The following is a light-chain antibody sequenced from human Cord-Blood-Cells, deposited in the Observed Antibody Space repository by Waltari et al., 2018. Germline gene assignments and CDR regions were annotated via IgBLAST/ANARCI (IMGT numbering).Light chain of an antibody. Sequence: QSALTQPASVSGSPGQSITISCTGTSSDVGGYNYVSWYQQHPGKAPKLMIYDVSKRPSGVSNRFSGSKSGNTASLTISGLQAEDGADYYCSSYTSSSTFPYVFGTGTKVTVL. CDR1: SSDVGGYNY. CDR2: DVS. V-gene: IGLV2-14*01. CDR3: SSYTSSSTFPYV. J-gene: IGLJ1*01.